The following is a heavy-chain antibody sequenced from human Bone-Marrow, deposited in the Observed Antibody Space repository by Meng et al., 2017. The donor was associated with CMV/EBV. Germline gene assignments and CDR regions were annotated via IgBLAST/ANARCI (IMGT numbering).Heavy chain of an antibody. D-gene: IGHD2-15*01. J-gene: IGHJ4*02. V-gene: IGHV1-3*04. CDR3: ARGAGGYDF. CDR2: IFTDTGNT. Sequence: KVSCKASGYTFTGNAMHWVRQAPGQRPEWMGYIFTDTGNTRYSQKFQDRITITRDTSAATVYMEMSSLRFEDTAVYFCARGAGGYDFWGQGTLVTVSS. CDR1: GYTFTGNA.